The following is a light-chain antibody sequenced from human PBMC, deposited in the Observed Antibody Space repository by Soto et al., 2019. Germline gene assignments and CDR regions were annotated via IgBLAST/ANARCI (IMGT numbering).Light chain of an antibody. CDR3: QQSYSTPPLT. CDR1: QYISTF. V-gene: IGKV1-39*01. Sequence: DIQMTQSPSSLSASVGDRVTITCRASQYISTFLNWYQQKPGTAPNLLIYAASTLQSGVPSRFSGSGSGIEFTLTISTLQPEDFATYYCQQSYSTPPLTFGGGTKVEIK. J-gene: IGKJ4*01. CDR2: AAS.